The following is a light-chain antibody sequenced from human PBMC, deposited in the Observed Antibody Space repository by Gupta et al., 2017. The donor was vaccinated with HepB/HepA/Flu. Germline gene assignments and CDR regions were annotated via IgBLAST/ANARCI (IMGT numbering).Light chain of an antibody. CDR3: QQDNEWPLT. Sequence: EVVMTQSPATLSVSPGERVTLSCRASQSVRSKLAWYQQKPGQAPRLLIYDASTRATGIPARFSGSGSGTDFTLTISSLQPEDFAVYYCQQDNEWPLTFGGGTKVEIK. CDR1: QSVRSK. J-gene: IGKJ4*01. CDR2: DAS. V-gene: IGKV3-15*01.